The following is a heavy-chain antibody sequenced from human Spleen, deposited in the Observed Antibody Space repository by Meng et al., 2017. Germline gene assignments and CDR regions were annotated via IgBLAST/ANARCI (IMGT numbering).Heavy chain of an antibody. D-gene: IGHD6-19*01. CDR2: INVGGGNT. J-gene: IGHJ6*02. CDR1: GYTFAAYW. CDR3: ASHRSGSTKSNGMDV. Sequence: ASVKVSCKASGYTFAAYWIQWVRQAPGQRLEWMGWINVGGGNTKASQTLQGRVSITRDTSANTAYMELSSLRSEDTAIYYCASHRSGSTKSNGMDVWGQGTTVTVSS. V-gene: IGHV1-3*01.